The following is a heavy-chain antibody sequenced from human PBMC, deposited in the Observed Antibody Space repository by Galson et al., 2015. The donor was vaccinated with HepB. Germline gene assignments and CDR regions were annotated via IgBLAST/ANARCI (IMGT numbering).Heavy chain of an antibody. Sequence: SVKVSCKASGYTFTGYYMHWVRQAPGQGLEWMGRINPNSGGTNYAQKFQGRVTMTRDTSISTAYMELSRLRSDDTAVYYCAREAGDYIWGSYPSGFDYWGQGTLVTVSS. V-gene: IGHV1-2*06. CDR3: AREAGDYIWGSYPSGFDY. CDR1: GYTFTGYY. CDR2: INPNSGGT. J-gene: IGHJ4*02. D-gene: IGHD3-16*01.